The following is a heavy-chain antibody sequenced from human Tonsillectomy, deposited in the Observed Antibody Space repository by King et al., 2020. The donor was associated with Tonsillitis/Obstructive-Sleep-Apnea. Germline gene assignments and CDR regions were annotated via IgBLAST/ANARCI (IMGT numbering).Heavy chain of an antibody. V-gene: IGHV4-59*08. CDR3: ARLWFGELGVDY. D-gene: IGHD3-10*01. J-gene: IGHJ4*02. CDR2: IYYSGST. CDR1: GGSISSYY. Sequence: VQLQESGPGLVKPSETLSLTCTVSGGSISSYYWSWIRQPPGKGLEWIGYIYYSGSTNYNPSLKSRVTISVDTSKNQFSLKLSSGTAADTAVYYCARLWFGELGVDYWGQGXLVTVSS.